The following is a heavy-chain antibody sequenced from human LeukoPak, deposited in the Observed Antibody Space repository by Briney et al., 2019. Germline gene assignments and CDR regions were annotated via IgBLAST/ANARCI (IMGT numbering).Heavy chain of an antibody. Sequence: GASVKVSCKASGYTFTSYGISWVRQAPGQGLEWMGWISAYNGNTNYAQKLQGRVTMTTDTSTSTAYMELRSLRSDDTAVYYCARDGFYCGGDCHSDYWGQGTLVTVSS. CDR2: ISAYNGNT. CDR1: GYTFTSYG. V-gene: IGHV1-18*01. J-gene: IGHJ4*02. CDR3: ARDGFYCGGDCHSDY. D-gene: IGHD2-21*02.